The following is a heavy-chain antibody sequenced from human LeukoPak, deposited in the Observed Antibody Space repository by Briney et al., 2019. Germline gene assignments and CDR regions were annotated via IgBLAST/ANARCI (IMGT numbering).Heavy chain of an antibody. CDR1: GGTSSSYV. Sequence: GSSVKFSCRASGGTSSSYVISWGRQAPGQGLEWMGGFIPIFVTANYAQKFQGRVTITADESTSTAYMELSSLRSEDTAVYYCARALQLGDILTGYYWFDPWGQGTLVTVSS. D-gene: IGHD3-9*01. V-gene: IGHV1-69*01. CDR3: ARALQLGDILTGYYWFDP. CDR2: FIPIFVTA. J-gene: IGHJ5*02.